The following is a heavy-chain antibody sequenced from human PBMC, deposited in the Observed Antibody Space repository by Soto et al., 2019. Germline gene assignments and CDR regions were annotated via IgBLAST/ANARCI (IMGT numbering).Heavy chain of an antibody. V-gene: IGHV3-23*01. CDR3: AKDLGKGIEGFCNY. Sequence: EVQLLESGGGLVQPGGSLRLSCAASGFTFSSYAMSWVHQAPGKGLEWVSAISGSGGSTYYADSVKGRFTISRDNSKNTLYLQMNSLRAEDTAVYYCAKDLGKGIEGFCNYWGQGTLVTVSS. CDR2: ISGSGGST. D-gene: IGHD3-3*01. CDR1: GFTFSSYA. J-gene: IGHJ4*02.